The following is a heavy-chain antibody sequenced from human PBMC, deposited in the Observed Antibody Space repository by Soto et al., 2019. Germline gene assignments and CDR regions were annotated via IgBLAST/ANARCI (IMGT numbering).Heavy chain of an antibody. CDR1: GFTFRVYP. V-gene: IGHV3-30-3*01. Sequence: QVQLVESGGGVVQPGRSLRLSCAASGFTFRVYPMHWVRQAPGKGLEWVAAISYDGSNEYYTDSVKGRFTISRDNSNNTLSLQMNALRAEDTAVYSCTSVGELREYSDSWGQGPLVTVSS. CDR2: ISYDGSNE. J-gene: IGHJ4*02. D-gene: IGHD1-26*01. CDR3: TSVGELREYSDS.